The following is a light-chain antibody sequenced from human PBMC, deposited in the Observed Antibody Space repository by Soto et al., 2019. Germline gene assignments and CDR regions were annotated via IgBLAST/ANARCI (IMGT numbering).Light chain of an antibody. CDR1: SSDVGGYNY. CDR3: SSYTSSSTLSTYV. V-gene: IGLV2-14*03. CDR2: DVS. Sequence: QSALTQPASVSGSPGQSITISCTGTSSDVGGYNYVSWYQHHPGKAPKLMIYDVSNRPSGVSNRFSGSKSGNTASLIISGLQAEDEADYYCSSYTSSSTLSTYVFGTGTKVTXL. J-gene: IGLJ1*01.